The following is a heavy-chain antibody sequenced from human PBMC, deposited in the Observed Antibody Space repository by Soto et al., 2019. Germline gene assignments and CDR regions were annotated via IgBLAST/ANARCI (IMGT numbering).Heavy chain of an antibody. Sequence: PSETLSLTCTVSGGSISSYYWSWIRQPPGKGLEWIGYIYYSGSTNYNPSLKSRVTISVDTSKNQFSLKLSSVTAADTAVYYCAKDRPSIAAAGIEYYFDYWGQGTLVTVSS. CDR2: IYYSGST. J-gene: IGHJ4*02. CDR1: GGSISSYY. D-gene: IGHD6-13*01. CDR3: AKDRPSIAAAGIEYYFDY. V-gene: IGHV4-59*12.